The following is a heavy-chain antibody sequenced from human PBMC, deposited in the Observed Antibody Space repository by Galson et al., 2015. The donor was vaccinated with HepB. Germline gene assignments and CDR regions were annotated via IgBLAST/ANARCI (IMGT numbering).Heavy chain of an antibody. CDR1: GFTLINYG. CDR3: ARGYSSSWYSGLGY. CDR2: VSVADNSI. V-gene: IGHV3-23*01. D-gene: IGHD6-13*01. J-gene: IGHJ4*02. Sequence: SLRLSCAASGFTLINYGMSWVRQAPGKGLEWVSSVSVADNSIDYADSVKGRFSISTDNSRNTLYLQMNSLRAEDTAVYYCARGYSSSWYSGLGYWGQGALVTVTS.